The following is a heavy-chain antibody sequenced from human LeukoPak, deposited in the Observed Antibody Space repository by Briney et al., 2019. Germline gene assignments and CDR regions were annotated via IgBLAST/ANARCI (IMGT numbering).Heavy chain of an antibody. CDR3: ARRGSSYYYFDY. J-gene: IGHJ4*02. V-gene: IGHV4-39*07. CDR2: LYYSGST. CDR1: DGSISSGSYY. Sequence: TSETLSLTCSVSDGSISSGSYYWGWIRQPPGKGLEWIGSLYYSGSTYYNPSLKSRVTMSVDTSKNQFSLKLSSVTAADTAVYYCARRGSSYYYFDYWGQGTLVTVSS. D-gene: IGHD6-13*01.